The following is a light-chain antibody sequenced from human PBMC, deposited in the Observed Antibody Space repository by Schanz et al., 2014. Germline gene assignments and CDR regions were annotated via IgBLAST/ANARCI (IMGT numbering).Light chain of an antibody. CDR1: SSDVGSYNL. CDR2: DVS. V-gene: IGLV2-23*02. Sequence: QSVLTQPASVSGSPGQSITISCTGTSSDVGSYNLVSWYQQHPGKVPKLMIYDVSNRPSGVSNRFSGSRSGNTASLTISGLQAEDEADYFCCSYAGSSTWVFGGGTKLTVL. J-gene: IGLJ3*02. CDR3: CSYAGSSTWV.